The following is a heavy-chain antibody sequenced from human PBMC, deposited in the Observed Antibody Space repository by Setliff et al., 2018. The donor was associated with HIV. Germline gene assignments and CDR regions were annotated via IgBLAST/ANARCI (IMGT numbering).Heavy chain of an antibody. J-gene: IGHJ4*02. CDR1: GFTFSSYW. D-gene: IGHD3-16*01. CDR2: ISGSGGST. V-gene: IGHV3-23*01. CDR3: AKDYYDFVWGSSLAY. Sequence: GESLKISCAASGFTFSSYWMHWVRQAPGKGLEWVSAISGSGGSTYYADSVKGRFTISRDNSKNALYLQMNSLRAEDTAVYYCAKDYYDFVWGSSLAYWGQGTLVTVSS.